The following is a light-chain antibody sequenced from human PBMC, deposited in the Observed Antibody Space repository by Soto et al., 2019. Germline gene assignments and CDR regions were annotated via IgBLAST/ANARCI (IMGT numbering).Light chain of an antibody. CDR3: EEYNSGPWT. Sequence: DIQMNQSPSSLSASVGDRVTITCRASHGISTYLAGYQQKPGKVPKLLISAASTLQSGVPSRFSGSGSGTDFTPAISSLQPEDGITYECEEYNSGPWTFGQGTKVAIK. V-gene: IGKV1-27*01. CDR1: HGISTY. J-gene: IGKJ1*01. CDR2: AAS.